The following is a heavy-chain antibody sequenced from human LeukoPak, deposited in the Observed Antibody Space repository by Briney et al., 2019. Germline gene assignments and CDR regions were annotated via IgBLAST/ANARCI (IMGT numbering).Heavy chain of an antibody. CDR3: ARDSGYYGSGSYYNEERREDNWFDP. CDR2: ISAYNGNT. CDR1: GGTFSSYA. D-gene: IGHD3-10*01. V-gene: IGHV1-18*01. J-gene: IGHJ5*02. Sequence: GSSVKVSCKASGGTFSSYAISWVRQAPGQGLEWMGRISAYNGNTNYAQKLQGRVTMTTDTSTSTAYMELRSLRSDDTAVYYCARDSGYYGSGSYYNEERREDNWFDPWGQGTLVTVSS.